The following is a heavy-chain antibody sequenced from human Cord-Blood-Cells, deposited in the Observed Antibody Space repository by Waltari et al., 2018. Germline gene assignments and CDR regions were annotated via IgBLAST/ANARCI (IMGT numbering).Heavy chain of an antibody. CDR3: ARVRGSSYYYYYGMDV. CDR2: INHSGST. D-gene: IGHD6-6*01. V-gene: IGHV4-34*01. Sequence: QVQLQQWGAGLLKPSETLSLTCAVYGGSFSGYYWSWIRQPPGKGLEWIGEINHSGSTNYSPSLKSRVTISVDTSKNQFSLKLSSVTAADTAVYYCARVRGSSYYYYYGMDVWGQGTTVTVSS. J-gene: IGHJ6*02. CDR1: GGSFSGYY.